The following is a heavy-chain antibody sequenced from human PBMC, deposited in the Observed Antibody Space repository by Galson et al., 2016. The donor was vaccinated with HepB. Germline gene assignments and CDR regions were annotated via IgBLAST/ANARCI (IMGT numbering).Heavy chain of an antibody. V-gene: IGHV4-59*01. CDR3: ASTTYYYDSIDYSAVYFQH. CDR1: VAYISSSY. J-gene: IGHJ1*01. Sequence: SETLSLTCTVSVAYISSSYWSWIRESPGKGLEWIGHVYHSGSTNYNPSLKSRLTMAVDTSKNQFSLRLTSVTAADTAVYYCASTTYYYDSIDYSAVYFQHWGRGTLVIVSS. CDR2: VYHSGST. D-gene: IGHD3-22*01.